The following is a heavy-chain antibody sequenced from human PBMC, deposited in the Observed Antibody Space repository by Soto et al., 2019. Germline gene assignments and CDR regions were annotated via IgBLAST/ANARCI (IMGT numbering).Heavy chain of an antibody. CDR3: ASWLKGPDIGNYYYGMDV. D-gene: IGHD2-15*01. CDR1: GGAFSDYA. J-gene: IGHJ6*02. CDR2: IMPIFRAP. V-gene: IGHV1-69*12. Sequence: QVQLVQSGAEVKKPGSSVKVSCKASGGAFSDYAFSWVRQAPGQGLEWLGGIMPIFRAPDYAQKSQGRVTITADEFTRTXXMEMNSLRSEDTAVYYCASWLKGPDIGNYYYGMDVWGQGTTVTVS.